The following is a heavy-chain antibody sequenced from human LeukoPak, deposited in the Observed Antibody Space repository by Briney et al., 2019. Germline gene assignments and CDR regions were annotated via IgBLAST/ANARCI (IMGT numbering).Heavy chain of an antibody. D-gene: IGHD2-2*01. CDR3: ARSVVVPAAHKKYYDY. V-gene: IGHV4-34*01. CDR2: INHSGST. J-gene: IGHJ4*02. CDR1: GGSFSGYY. Sequence: SETLSLTCAVYGGSFSGYYWSWIRQPPGKGLEWIGEINHSGSTNYNPSLKSRVTISVDTSKNQFSLKLSSVTAADTAVYYCARSVVVPAAHKKYYDYWGQGTLVTVFS.